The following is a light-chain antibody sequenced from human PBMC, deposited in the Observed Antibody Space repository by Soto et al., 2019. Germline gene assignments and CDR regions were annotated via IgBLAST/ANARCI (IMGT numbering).Light chain of an antibody. V-gene: IGLV2-23*02. CDR3: CSYAGSSTL. Sequence: QSALTQPASVSGSPGQSITISCTGTSSDVGSYNLVSWYQQHPGKAPKLMIYEVSKRPSGVSNRFSGSKFGNTASLTIFGLQAEDEADYYCCSYAGSSTLFGGGTKVTVL. CDR2: EVS. J-gene: IGLJ2*01. CDR1: SSDVGSYNL.